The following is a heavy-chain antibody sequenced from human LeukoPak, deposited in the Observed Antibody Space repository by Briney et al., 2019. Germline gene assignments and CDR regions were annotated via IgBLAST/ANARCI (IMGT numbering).Heavy chain of an antibody. V-gene: IGHV3-7*01. D-gene: IGHD3-10*01. CDR3: ARVVLLWFGELLPPNYYYMDV. Sequence: GGSLRLSCAASGFTFTSYWMTWVRQAPGKGLGWVANIKEDWSEKYYVDSVKGRFTISRDHAKNSLYLQMNSLRAEDTAVYYCARVVLLWFGELLPPNYYYMDVWGKGTTVTVSS. CDR2: IKEDWSEK. CDR1: GFTFTSYW. J-gene: IGHJ6*03.